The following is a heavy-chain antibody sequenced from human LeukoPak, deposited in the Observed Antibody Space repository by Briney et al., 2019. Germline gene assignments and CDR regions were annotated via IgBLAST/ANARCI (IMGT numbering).Heavy chain of an antibody. CDR3: ARDGVGSGTYPDY. CDR1: GFTFSNYE. CDR2: ISHRDYSV. J-gene: IGHJ4*02. D-gene: IGHD3-10*01. V-gene: IGHV3-48*03. Sequence: GGSLRLSCAASGFTFSNYEMNWVRQAPGKGLEWVSCISHRDYSVSYADSVKGRFTISRDNAKNTLSLQMNSLRAEDTAVYYCARDGVGSGTYPDYWGQGTLVTVSS.